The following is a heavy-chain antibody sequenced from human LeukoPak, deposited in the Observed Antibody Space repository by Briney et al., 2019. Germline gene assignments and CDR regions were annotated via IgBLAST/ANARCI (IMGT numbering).Heavy chain of an antibody. V-gene: IGHV4-59*01. J-gene: IGHJ4*02. Sequence: SETLSLTCTVSGGSISSYYWSWIRQPPGKGLEWIGYIYYSGSTNYNPSLKSRVTISVDTSKNQFSLELSSVTAAETAVYYCASYHPNWNYAFDYWGQGTLVTVSS. D-gene: IGHD1-7*01. CDR1: GGSISSYY. CDR2: IYYSGST. CDR3: ASYHPNWNYAFDY.